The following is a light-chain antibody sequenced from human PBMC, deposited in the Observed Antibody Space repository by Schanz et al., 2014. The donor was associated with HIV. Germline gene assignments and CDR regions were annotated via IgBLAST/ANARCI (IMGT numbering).Light chain of an antibody. Sequence: QSVLTQPPSVFGAPGQRVTISCTGSRSNIGAGFHVHWYQQLPGASPKLLIYDNTKRPSGVPDRFFGSQSGTSASLAITGLQAEDEADYYCQSYDSTLTLYVFGTGTKLTVL. CDR2: DNT. CDR3: QSYDSTLTLYV. V-gene: IGLV1-40*01. CDR1: RSNIGAGFH. J-gene: IGLJ1*01.